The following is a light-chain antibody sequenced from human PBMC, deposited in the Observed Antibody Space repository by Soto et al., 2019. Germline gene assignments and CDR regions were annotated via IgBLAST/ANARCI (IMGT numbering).Light chain of an antibody. V-gene: IGKV3-20*01. J-gene: IGKJ5*01. CDR3: QQYGNSPIT. CDR1: QSVSSSY. Sequence: EIVLTQSPGTLSLSPGERATLSCRASQSVSSSYLAWYQQKPGQAPRLLIYDASSRATGIPDRFSGSGSGTDFTLTISRLEPEDFAVYYCQQYGNSPITFGQGTRLETK. CDR2: DAS.